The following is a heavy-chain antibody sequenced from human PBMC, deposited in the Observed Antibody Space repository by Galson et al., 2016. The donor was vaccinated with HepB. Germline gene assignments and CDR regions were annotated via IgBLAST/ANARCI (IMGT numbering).Heavy chain of an antibody. Sequence: TLSLTCTVSGGSISSGGYYWSWIRQHPGKGLEWIGYIYYSGSTYYNPSLKSRVTISVDTSKNQFSLKLSSVTAADTAVYYCARDRDYDFWNNYSFHNYNYYFDYWGQGTLVTVSS. J-gene: IGHJ4*02. V-gene: IGHV4-31*03. CDR1: GGSISSGGYY. CDR2: IYYSGST. D-gene: IGHD3-3*01. CDR3: ARDRDYDFWNNYSFHNYNYYFDY.